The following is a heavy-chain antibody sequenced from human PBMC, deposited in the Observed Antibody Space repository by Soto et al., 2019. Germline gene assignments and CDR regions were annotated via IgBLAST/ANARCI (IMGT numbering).Heavy chain of an antibody. D-gene: IGHD2-8*01. Sequence: QVQLVQSGAEVKKPGASVKISCKASGYTFTGYYIHWVRQAPGQGLEWMGWINPNTGGTKFAQKFQGRVAMTSDTSMSTAYMELTTLRSDDTAVYYCTRGQANGVMGGGWFDPWGQGTLVSVSS. V-gene: IGHV1-2*02. J-gene: IGHJ5*02. CDR2: INPNTGGT. CDR1: GYTFTGYY. CDR3: TRGQANGVMGGGWFDP.